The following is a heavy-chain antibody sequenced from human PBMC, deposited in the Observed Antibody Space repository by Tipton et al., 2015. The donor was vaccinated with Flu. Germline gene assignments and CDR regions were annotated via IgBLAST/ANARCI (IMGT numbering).Heavy chain of an antibody. V-gene: IGHV4-59*01. D-gene: IGHD3-10*02. CDR1: GGSISNYF. J-gene: IGHJ4*02. CDR3: ARHTGDSVRGVIDY. CDR2: IYYSGST. Sequence: TLSLTCTVSGGSISNYFWSWIRQSPGKGLEWIGFIYYSGSTNSNPSLESRVTISVDTSKNQFSLRLSSVTAADTAVYYCARHTGDSVRGVIDYWGQGTLVTVSS.